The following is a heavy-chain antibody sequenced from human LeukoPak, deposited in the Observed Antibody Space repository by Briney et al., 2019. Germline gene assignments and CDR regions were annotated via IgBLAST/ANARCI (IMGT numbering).Heavy chain of an antibody. V-gene: IGHV4-59*11. CDR2: TFYTGAT. J-gene: IGHJ5*02. D-gene: IGHD1-1*01. Sequence: SETLSLTCTVSGGSTRSQHWTWIRQAPGKRLEWIGYTFYTGATYYNPSLRSRVTISIDASKNQFSLKVTSVTTADTAVYYCAKRDRGGWFDPWGLGTLVTVSS. CDR1: GGSTRSQH. CDR3: AKRDRGGWFDP.